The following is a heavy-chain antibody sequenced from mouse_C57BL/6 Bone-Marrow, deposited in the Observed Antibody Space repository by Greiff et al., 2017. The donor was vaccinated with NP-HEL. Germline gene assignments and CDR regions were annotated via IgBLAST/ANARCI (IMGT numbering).Heavy chain of an antibody. V-gene: IGHV1-15*01. CDR1: GYTFTDYE. CDR2: IDPETGGT. J-gene: IGHJ4*01. CDR3: TRWGKGDY. Sequence: VQLQQSGAELVRPGASVTLSCKASGYTFTDYEMHWVKQTPVHGLEWIGAIDPETGGTAYNQKFKGKAILTADKSSSTAYMELRSLTSEDSAVYYCTRWGKGDYWGQGTSVTVSS.